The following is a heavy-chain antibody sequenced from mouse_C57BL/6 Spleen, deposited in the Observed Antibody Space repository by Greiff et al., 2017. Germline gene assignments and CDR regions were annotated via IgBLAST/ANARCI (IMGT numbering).Heavy chain of an antibody. Sequence: EVQLKQSGPELVKPGASVKISCKASGYTFTDYYMNWVKQSHGKSLEWIGDINPNNGGTSYNQKFKGKATLTVDKSSSTAYMELRSLTSEDSAVYYCASYYYGSSYVRYAMDYWGQGTSVTVSS. J-gene: IGHJ4*01. D-gene: IGHD1-1*01. V-gene: IGHV1-26*01. CDR3: ASYYYGSSYVRYAMDY. CDR1: GYTFTDYY. CDR2: INPNNGGT.